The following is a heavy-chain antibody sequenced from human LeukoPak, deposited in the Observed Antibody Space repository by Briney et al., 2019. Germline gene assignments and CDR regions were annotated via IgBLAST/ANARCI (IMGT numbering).Heavy chain of an antibody. CDR1: GGSISSYY. V-gene: IGHV4-59*01. CDR2: IYYSGST. Sequence: SETLSLTCTVSGGSISSYYWSWIRQPPGKGLEWIGYIYYSGSTNYNPSLKSRVTISVDSSKNQFSLKLSSVTAADTAVYYCAREYYDILTGYYTGFDPWGQGTLVTVSS. J-gene: IGHJ5*02. CDR3: AREYYDILTGYYTGFDP. D-gene: IGHD3-9*01.